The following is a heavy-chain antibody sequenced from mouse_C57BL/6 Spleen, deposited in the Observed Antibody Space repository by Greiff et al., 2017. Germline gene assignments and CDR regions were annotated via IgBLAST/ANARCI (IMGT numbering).Heavy chain of an antibody. Sequence: QVQLQQSGAELVRPGASVTLSCKASGYTFTDYEMHWVKQTPVHGLEWIGAIDPETGGTAYNQKFKGKAILTADKSSSTAYMELRSLTSEDSAVYYCTRSTTVVARYFDVWGTGTTVTVSS. CDR1: GYTFTDYE. V-gene: IGHV1-15*01. CDR3: TRSTTVVARYFDV. J-gene: IGHJ1*03. CDR2: IDPETGGT. D-gene: IGHD1-1*01.